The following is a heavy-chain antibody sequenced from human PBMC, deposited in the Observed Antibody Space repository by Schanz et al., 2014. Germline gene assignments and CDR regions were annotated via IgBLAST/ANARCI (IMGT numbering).Heavy chain of an antibody. CDR2: INGNGGIT. CDR1: GFTFSTYA. CDR3: ASDYNYFETEAP. J-gene: IGHJ5*02. D-gene: IGHD3-16*01. V-gene: IGHV3-23*01. Sequence: EVQLLESGGALVQPGGSLRLSCSASGFTFSTYAMSWVRQAPGKGLEWVSAINGNGGITYYADPVKGRFTISRDNANNSLFLRMNSLRAEDTAVYYCASDYNYFETEAPWGQGTLVTVSS.